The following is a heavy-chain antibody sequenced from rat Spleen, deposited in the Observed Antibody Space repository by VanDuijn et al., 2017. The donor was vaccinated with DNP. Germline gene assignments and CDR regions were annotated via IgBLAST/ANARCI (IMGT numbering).Heavy chain of an antibody. CDR3: TRHDYDRPNDFYGMDV. J-gene: IGHJ4*01. V-gene: IGHV5-7*01. Sequence: EVQLVESGGGLVQPGRSLKLSCVASGFTFSDHNMAWVRQAPKKGLEWVATIAFYGRRNFYGDSVRGRVTISRENAKSVLFLEMGSLRSEDTATYYCTRHDYDRPNDFYGMDVWGQGTSVTVSS. CDR2: IAFYGRRN. CDR1: GFTFSDHN. D-gene: IGHD1-12*01.